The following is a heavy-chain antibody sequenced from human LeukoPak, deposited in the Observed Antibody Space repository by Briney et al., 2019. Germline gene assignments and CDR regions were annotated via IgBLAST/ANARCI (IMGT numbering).Heavy chain of an antibody. V-gene: IGHV3-30*02. J-gene: IGHJ4*02. CDR2: IRYDGSNK. CDR1: GFTVSSNY. D-gene: IGHD3-10*01. CDR3: AKPDMVRGVIRLEYYFDY. Sequence: PGGSLRLSCAASGFTVSSNYMTWARQAPGKGLEWVAFIRYDGSNKYYADSVKGRFTISRDNSKNTLYLQMNSLRAEDTAVYYCAKPDMVRGVIRLEYYFDYWGQGTLVTVSS.